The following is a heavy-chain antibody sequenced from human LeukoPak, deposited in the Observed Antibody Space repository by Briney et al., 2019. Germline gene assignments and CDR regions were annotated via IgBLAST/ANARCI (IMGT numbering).Heavy chain of an antibody. J-gene: IGHJ6*02. V-gene: IGHV4-59*01. CDR3: ARVQVTYGMDV. CDR2: IYYSGST. D-gene: IGHD2-21*02. Sequence: SETLSLTCTVSGGSISSYYWSWIRQPPAKGQEWIGYIYYSGSTNYNPSLNSRVTISVDTSKNQFSLKLSSVTAADTAVYYCARVQVTYGMDVWGQGTTVTVSS. CDR1: GGSISSYY.